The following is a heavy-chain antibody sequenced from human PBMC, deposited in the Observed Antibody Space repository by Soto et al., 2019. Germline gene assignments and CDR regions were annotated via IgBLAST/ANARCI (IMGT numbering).Heavy chain of an antibody. CDR1: GFTSSRYG. D-gene: IGHD1-7*01. J-gene: IGHJ4*02. CDR2: ITGSGDST. V-gene: IGHV3-23*01. Sequence: EVPLSESGGCLVQPGGSLRLSCAASGFTSSRYGMSWVRQAPGKGLEWVSAITGSGDSTYYADSVKGRFTISRDSSNNTVYLQMNSLRADNTAVFYCVKLRLELLYLDSWGLGALVIVSS. CDR3: VKLRLELLYLDS.